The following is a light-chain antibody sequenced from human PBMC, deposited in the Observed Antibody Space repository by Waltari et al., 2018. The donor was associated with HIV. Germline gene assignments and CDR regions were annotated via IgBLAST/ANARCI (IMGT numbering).Light chain of an antibody. Sequence: DIVMTQSPDSLPVSLGERATLNCTSSRTILFSSANRNYLAWYQQKPRQPPKLLISWASTRESGVPDRFSGSGSGTDFTLTITRLQAEDVAVYHCQQYFRIPPTFGGGTKVEIK. CDR3: QQYFRIPPT. J-gene: IGKJ4*01. CDR2: WAS. V-gene: IGKV4-1*01. CDR1: RTILFSSANRNY.